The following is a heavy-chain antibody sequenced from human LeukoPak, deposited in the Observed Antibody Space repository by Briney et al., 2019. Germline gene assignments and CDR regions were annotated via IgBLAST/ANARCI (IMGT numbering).Heavy chain of an antibody. J-gene: IGHJ6*02. CDR3: ARGGGLDV. CDR1: GFTFSSYW. CDR2: IASDGSST. D-gene: IGHD3-16*01. Sequence: GGSLRLSCAASGFTFSSYWMNWVRQAPGKGLVWVSRIASDGSSTTYADSVKGRFSISRDNAKNTLYLQMNSLRVEDTAVYFCARGGGLDVWGQGATVTVSS. V-gene: IGHV3-74*01.